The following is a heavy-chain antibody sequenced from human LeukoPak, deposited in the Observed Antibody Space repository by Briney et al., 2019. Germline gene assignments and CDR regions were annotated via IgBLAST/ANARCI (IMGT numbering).Heavy chain of an antibody. CDR3: PRNSSSGYYFDY. V-gene: IGHV3-21*01. D-gene: IGHD6-13*01. CDR2: ISSSGRFT. J-gene: IGHJ4*02. Sequence: GGSLRLSCAASQFTFSYYTMNWVRQAPGKGLEWVSSISSSGRFTHYGDAVKGRFTISRDNAKNSLYLQMNSLRADDTAVYYCPRNSSSGYYFDYWGQGNPVTASS. CDR1: QFTFSYYT.